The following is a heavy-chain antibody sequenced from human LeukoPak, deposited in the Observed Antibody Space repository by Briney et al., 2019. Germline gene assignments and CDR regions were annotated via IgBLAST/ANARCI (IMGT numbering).Heavy chain of an antibody. CDR2: IKSKTDGETT. Sequence: GGSLRLSCVGSGFTFNNAWMSWVRQAPGKGLEWIGRIKSKTDGETTSYAEPVRGRFTISRDDSKSAVYLQMNSLKIEDTAVYYCTTDLGTYYHGSQRLIPIDYWGQGTLVTVSS. D-gene: IGHD3-10*01. CDR3: TTDLGTYYHGSQRLIPIDY. CDR1: GFTFNNAW. V-gene: IGHV3-15*01. J-gene: IGHJ4*02.